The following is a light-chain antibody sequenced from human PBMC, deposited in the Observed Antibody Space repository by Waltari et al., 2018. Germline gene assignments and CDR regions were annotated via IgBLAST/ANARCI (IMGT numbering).Light chain of an antibody. CDR1: GSNIGAGYD. CDR3: QSYDTSLSVV. J-gene: IGLJ3*02. V-gene: IGLV1-40*01. CDR2: GSS. Sequence: QSVLTQPPSVSGAPGQRVTISCTGSGSNIGAGYDVHWYHHLPRGAPNLLIYGSSSRALGVPDRFFGSTSGNSASLAIIGLRAEDEGDYYCQSYDTSLSVVFGGGTKLTVL.